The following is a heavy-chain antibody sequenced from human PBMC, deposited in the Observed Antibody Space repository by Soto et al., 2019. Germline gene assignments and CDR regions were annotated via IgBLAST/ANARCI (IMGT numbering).Heavy chain of an antibody. V-gene: IGHV4-34*01. CDR1: GGSFSDYY. J-gene: IGHJ4*02. Sequence: QVQLQQWGAGLLKPSETLSLTCAVYGGSFSDYYWSWIRQPPGKGLEWIGEINHSGSTNYNPSLESRVIISEDPSKKQFSLKLSSVTAADTAVYYCASGAVTGPIDYWGQGTLVTVSS. D-gene: IGHD6-19*01. CDR2: INHSGST. CDR3: ASGAVTGPIDY.